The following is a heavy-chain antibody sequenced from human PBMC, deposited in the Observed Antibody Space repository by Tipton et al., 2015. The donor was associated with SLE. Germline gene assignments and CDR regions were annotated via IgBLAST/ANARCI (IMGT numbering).Heavy chain of an antibody. CDR2: INHSGST. CDR1: GGSISSSSYY. CDR3: AREGITGTYDAFDI. D-gene: IGHD1-7*01. J-gene: IGHJ3*02. V-gene: IGHV4-39*07. Sequence: LRLSCTVSGGSISSSSYYWGWIRQPPGKGLEWIGEINHSGSTYYNPSLKSRVTISVDTSKNQFSLKLSSVTAADTAVYYCAREGITGTYDAFDIWGQGTMVTVSS.